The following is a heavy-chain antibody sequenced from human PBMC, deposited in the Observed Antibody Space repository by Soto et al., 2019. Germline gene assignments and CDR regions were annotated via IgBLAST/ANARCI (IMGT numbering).Heavy chain of an antibody. CDR2: VTYSGRS. D-gene: IGHD3-10*01. Sequence: SETLSLTCTVSGVYVTSSSYYWGWIRQPPGKGLEWIGSVTYSGRSYYNPSLKSRVTISVDTSKNQFSLGLNSMTAADTAVYYCTRQVIDYYGSGTNYNWFDPWGQGTQVTVSS. CDR1: GVYVTSSSYY. J-gene: IGHJ5*02. CDR3: TRQVIDYYGSGTNYNWFDP. V-gene: IGHV4-39*01.